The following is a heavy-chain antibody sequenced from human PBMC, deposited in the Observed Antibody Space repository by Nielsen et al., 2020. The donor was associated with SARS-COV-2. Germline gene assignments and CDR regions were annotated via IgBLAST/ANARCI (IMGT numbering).Heavy chain of an antibody. J-gene: IGHJ4*02. CDR3: AKDEEEYNYYDSSGYYL. CDR2: ITNTADGSTV. V-gene: IGHV3-11*01. D-gene: IGHD3-22*01. Sequence: GGSLRLSCAGSGLTLANYYMSWIRQAPGGGLEWVSYITNTADGSTVHYADSVQGRFTISRDNAKNSLYLQMNSLRAEDTALYYCAKDEEEYNYYDSSGYYLWGQGTLVTVSS. CDR1: GLTLANYY.